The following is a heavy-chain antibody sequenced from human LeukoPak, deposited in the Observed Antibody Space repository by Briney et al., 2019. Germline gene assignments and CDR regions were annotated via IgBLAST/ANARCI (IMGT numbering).Heavy chain of an antibody. V-gene: IGHV4-39*02. Sequence: PSETLSLTCTVSGGSISSSSYYWGWIRQPPGKGLEWIGSIYYSGSTYYNPSFKSRVTISVDTSKNQFSLKLSSVTAADTAVYYCARESPNSGSYPFDYWGQGTLVTVSS. CDR3: ARESPNSGSYPFDY. J-gene: IGHJ4*02. CDR1: GGSISSSSYY. D-gene: IGHD1-26*01. CDR2: IYYSGST.